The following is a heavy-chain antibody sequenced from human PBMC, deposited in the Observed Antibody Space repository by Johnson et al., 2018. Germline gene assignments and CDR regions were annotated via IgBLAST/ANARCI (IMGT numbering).Heavy chain of an antibody. Sequence: QVQLQESGPGLLKPSETLSLTCTVSGGSINSYYWSWIRQSPGKGLEWIGYVHYSGSTNYNPSLKSRVTISVGTSKDQFSLKVNSVTAADTAVYYCAGDLSGDYFQHWGQGTLVTVSS. V-gene: IGHV4-59*01. D-gene: IGHD6-25*01. CDR2: VHYSGST. CDR1: GGSINSYY. J-gene: IGHJ1*01. CDR3: AGDLSGDYFQH.